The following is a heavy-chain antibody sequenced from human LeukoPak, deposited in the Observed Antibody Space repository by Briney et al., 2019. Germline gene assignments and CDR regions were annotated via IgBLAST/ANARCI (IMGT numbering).Heavy chain of an antibody. J-gene: IGHJ4*02. CDR1: GFTFSSYS. CDR3: AREGYFDWLLLDY. CDR2: ISSSSSYI. D-gene: IGHD3-9*01. Sequence: PGGSLRLSCAASGFTFSSYSMNWVRQAPGKGLEWVSSISSSSSYIYYADSVKGRFTISRDNAKNSLYLQINSLRAEDTAVYYCAREGYFDWLLLDYWGQGTLVTVSS. V-gene: IGHV3-21*01.